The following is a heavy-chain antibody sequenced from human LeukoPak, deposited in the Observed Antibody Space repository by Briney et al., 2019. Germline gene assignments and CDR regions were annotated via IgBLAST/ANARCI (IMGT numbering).Heavy chain of an antibody. CDR2: VNSDGSRT. J-gene: IGHJ4*02. CDR1: GFTFSSYW. D-gene: IGHD1-26*01. Sequence: GGSLRLSCAASGFTFSSYWMHWVRQAPGKGLVWVSRVNSDGSRTDYADSVKGRITLSRDNAKNTLYLQMNSLRAEDTAVYYCTRSLNSGSYPDYWGQGTLVTVSP. V-gene: IGHV3-74*01. CDR3: TRSLNSGSYPDY.